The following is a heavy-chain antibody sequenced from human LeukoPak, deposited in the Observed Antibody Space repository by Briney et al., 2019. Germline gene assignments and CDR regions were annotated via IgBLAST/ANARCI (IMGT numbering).Heavy chain of an antibody. CDR1: GFTFSSYA. CDR3: AWEQQLSTLDY. CDR2: ISGSGGST. V-gene: IGHV3-23*01. D-gene: IGHD6-13*01. Sequence: PTGGSLRLSCAASGFTFSSYAMSWVRQAPGKGLEWVSAISGSGGSTYYADSVKGRFTISRDNSKNTLYLQMNSLRAEDTTVYYCAWEQQLSTLDYWGQGTLVTVSS. J-gene: IGHJ4*02.